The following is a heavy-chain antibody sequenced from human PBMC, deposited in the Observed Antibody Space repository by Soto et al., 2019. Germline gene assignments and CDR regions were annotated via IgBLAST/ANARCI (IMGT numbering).Heavy chain of an antibody. J-gene: IGHJ4*02. Sequence: ASVKVSCKASGYTFTSYGISWVRQAPGQGLEWMGWISAYNGNTNYAQKLQGRVTMTTDTSTSTAYMELRSLRSDDTAVYYCARVSYGAVAGPLDYWGQGTLVTVSS. D-gene: IGHD6-19*01. V-gene: IGHV1-18*01. CDR1: GYTFTSYG. CDR3: ARVSYGAVAGPLDY. CDR2: ISAYNGNT.